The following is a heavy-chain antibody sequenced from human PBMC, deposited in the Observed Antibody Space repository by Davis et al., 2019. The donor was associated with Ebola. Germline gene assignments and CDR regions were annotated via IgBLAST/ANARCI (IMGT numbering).Heavy chain of an antibody. D-gene: IGHD1-1*01. J-gene: IGHJ4*02. CDR1: GGSISSSSYY. Sequence: SETLSLTCTVSGGSISSSSYYWGWIRQPPGKGLEWIGSIFYSGSTLYNPSLKSRLTISVDTSKNQFSLKLSSVTAAGTAVYYCTRLRGSLYLHYWGQGTLVSVSS. CDR2: IFYSGST. CDR3: TRLRGSLYLHY. V-gene: IGHV4-39*01.